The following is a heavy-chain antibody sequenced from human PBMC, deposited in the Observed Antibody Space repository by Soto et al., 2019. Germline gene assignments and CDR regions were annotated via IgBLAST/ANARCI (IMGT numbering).Heavy chain of an antibody. J-gene: IGHJ1*01. CDR1: GGSISSGGYY. D-gene: IGHD3-16*01. CDR3: ARDGGGTSAHHFQH. CDR2: IYYSGST. V-gene: IGHV4-31*03. Sequence: QVQLQESGPGLVKPSQTLSLTCTVSGGSISSGGYYWSWIRQHPGKGLEWIGYIYYSGSTYYNPSLKGRVTISVDTSKNQFSRKLSSVTAADTAVYYGARDGGGTSAHHFQHWGQGTLVTVSS.